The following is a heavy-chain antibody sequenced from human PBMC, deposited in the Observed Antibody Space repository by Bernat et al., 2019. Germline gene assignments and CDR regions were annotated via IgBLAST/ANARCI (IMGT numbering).Heavy chain of an antibody. CDR2: IKSKTDGGTT. CDR1: GFTFSNAW. CDR3: TTGLGYCSSTSCLNLYYFDY. V-gene: IGHV3-15*07. Sequence: EVQLVESGGGLVKPGGSLRLSCAASGFTFSNAWMNWVRQAPGKGLEWVGRIKSKTDGGTTDYAAPVKSRFTISRDDSKNTLYLQMNSLKTEDTAVYYCTTGLGYCSSTSCLNLYYFDYWGQGTLVTVSS. J-gene: IGHJ4*02. D-gene: IGHD2-2*01.